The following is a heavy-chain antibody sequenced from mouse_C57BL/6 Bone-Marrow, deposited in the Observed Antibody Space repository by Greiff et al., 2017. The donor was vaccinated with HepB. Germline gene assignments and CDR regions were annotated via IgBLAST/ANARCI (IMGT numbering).Heavy chain of an antibody. CDR1: GFSLTSYG. CDR2: IWGVGST. D-gene: IGHD2-4*01. CDR3: AGYDYGFAY. V-gene: IGHV2-6*01. Sequence: VQVVESGPGLVAPSQSLSITCTVSGFSLTSYGVDWVRQSPGKGLEWLGVIWGVGSTNYNSALKSRLSISKDNSKSQVFLKMNSLQTDDTAMCYCAGYDYGFAYWGQGTLVTVSA. J-gene: IGHJ3*01.